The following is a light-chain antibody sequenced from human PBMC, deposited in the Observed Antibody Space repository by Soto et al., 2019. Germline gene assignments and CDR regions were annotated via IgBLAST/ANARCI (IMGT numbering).Light chain of an antibody. J-gene: IGKJ1*01. CDR3: XXYNXXPRT. CDR2: GAS. V-gene: IGKV3-15*01. CDR1: QSVSSN. Sequence: EIVLTQSPGTLSLSPGERATLSCRASQSVSSNLAWYQQKPGQAPRLLIYGASTRATGIPARFSGSGSGTEFTLTISSLQSEDFAVYXXXXYNXXPRTFGQGTKVDIK.